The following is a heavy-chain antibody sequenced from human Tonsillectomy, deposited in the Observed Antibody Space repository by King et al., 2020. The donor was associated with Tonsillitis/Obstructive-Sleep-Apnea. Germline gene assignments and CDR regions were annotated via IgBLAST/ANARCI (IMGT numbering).Heavy chain of an antibody. CDR2: ISSDGTGT. J-gene: IGHJ4*02. D-gene: IGHD3-22*01. V-gene: IGHV3-64D*06. CDR3: VRPLPSYYDSSGYY. CDR1: GFTFSTYT. Sequence: VQLVESGGGLVQPGGSRRISCSASGFTFSTYTMHWVRQAPGKGLEYVSAISSDGTGTYYADSLKGRFTISRDNSKNTLYLQMSSLRPKDTAVYYCVRPLPSYYDSSGYYGGQGTLVTVSS.